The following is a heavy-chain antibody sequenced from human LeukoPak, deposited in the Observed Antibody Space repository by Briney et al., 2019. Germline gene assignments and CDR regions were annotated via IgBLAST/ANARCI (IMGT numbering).Heavy chain of an antibody. CDR2: ISWNSGSM. J-gene: IGHJ4*02. Sequence: RPGGSLRLSCAASGFTFSDYYMSWIRQAPGKGLEWVSGISWNSGSMEYADSAKGRFTISRDNAKSSLYLQMNSLRVEDTALYYCARVQSGGGLAAAGPFDYWGQGTLVTVSS. CDR3: ARVQSGGGLAAAGPFDY. CDR1: GFTFSDYY. V-gene: IGHV3-9*01. D-gene: IGHD6-13*01.